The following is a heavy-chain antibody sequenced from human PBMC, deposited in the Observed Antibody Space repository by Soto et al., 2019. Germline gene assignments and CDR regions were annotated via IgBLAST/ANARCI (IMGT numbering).Heavy chain of an antibody. CDR2: INHSGST. CDR1: GGSFSGYY. D-gene: IGHD3-9*01. J-gene: IGHJ6*02. V-gene: IGHV4-34*01. Sequence: SETLSLTCAVYGGSFSGYYWSWIRQPPGKGLEWIGEINHSGSTNYNPSLKSRVTISVDTSKNQFSLKLSSVTAADTAVYYCARVLELRYFDWVGGYYYGMDVWGQGTTVTVSS. CDR3: ARVLELRYFDWVGGYYYGMDV.